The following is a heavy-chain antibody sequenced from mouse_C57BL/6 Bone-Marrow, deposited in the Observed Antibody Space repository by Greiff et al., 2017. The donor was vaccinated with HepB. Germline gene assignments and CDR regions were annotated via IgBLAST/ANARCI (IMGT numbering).Heavy chain of an antibody. Sequence: VQLQQSGAELARPGASVKLSCKASGYTFTSYGISWVKQRTGQGLEWIGEIYPRSGNTYYNEKFKGKATLTADKSSSTAYMEPRSLTSEDSAVYFCARRTVVGDYYAMDYWGQGTSVTVSS. CDR1: GYTFTSYG. CDR3: ARRTVVGDYYAMDY. J-gene: IGHJ4*01. D-gene: IGHD1-1*01. V-gene: IGHV1-81*01. CDR2: IYPRSGNT.